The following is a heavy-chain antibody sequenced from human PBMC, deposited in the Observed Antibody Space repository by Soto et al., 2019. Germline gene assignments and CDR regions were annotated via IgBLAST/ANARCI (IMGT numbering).Heavy chain of an antibody. CDR2: MNPNSGNT. V-gene: IGHV1-8*01. CDR1: GYTFTSYD. J-gene: IGHJ6*02. CDR3: ARGDNFYYGMDV. Sequence: QVQLVQSGAEVKKPGASVKVSCKASGYTFTSYDINWVRQATGQGLEWMGWMNPNSGNTGYAQKFQGRVTMTRNTSITTAYMELSSLRSEETAVYYCARGDNFYYGMDVWGQGTTVTVSS. D-gene: IGHD3-9*01.